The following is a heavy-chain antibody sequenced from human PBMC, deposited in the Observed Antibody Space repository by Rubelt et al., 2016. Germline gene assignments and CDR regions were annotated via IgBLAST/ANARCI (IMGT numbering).Heavy chain of an antibody. J-gene: IGHJ3*02. CDR1: GGSISSSSYY. V-gene: IGHV4-39*07. Sequence: QLQLQESGPGLVKPSETLSLICTVSGGSISSSSYYWSWIRQPPGKGLEWIGEINHSGSTNYNPSLKSRVTISVDTSKNQFSLKLSSVTAADTAVYYCAREGARGLSGLDAFDIWGQGTMVTVSS. CDR3: AREGARGLSGLDAFDI. D-gene: IGHD2/OR15-2a*01. CDR2: INHSGST.